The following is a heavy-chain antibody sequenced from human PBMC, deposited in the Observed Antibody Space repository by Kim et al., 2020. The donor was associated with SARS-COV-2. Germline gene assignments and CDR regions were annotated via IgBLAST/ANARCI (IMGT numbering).Heavy chain of an antibody. J-gene: IGHJ4*02. Sequence: GGSLRLSCAASGFTFSSYAMSWVSQALGKVREWVSDSSGRGGSTYYADSVKGRFTISRENSKNTRYLQMNSLRAEDTAVYYCAKATHYDILTGYCFLDYWGQGNLVTVSS. D-gene: IGHD3-9*01. V-gene: IGHV3-23*01. CDR2: SSGRGGST. CDR1: GFTFSSYA. CDR3: AKATHYDILTGYCFLDY.